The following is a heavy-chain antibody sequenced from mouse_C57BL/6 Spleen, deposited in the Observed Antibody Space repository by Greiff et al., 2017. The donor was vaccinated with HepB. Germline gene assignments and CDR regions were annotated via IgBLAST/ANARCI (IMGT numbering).Heavy chain of an antibody. CDR3: ARYYGSPFDY. CDR1: GYSFTGYY. J-gene: IGHJ2*01. V-gene: IGHV1-42*01. D-gene: IGHD1-1*01. CDR2: INPSTGGT. Sequence: VQLKQSGPELVKPGASVKISCKASGYSFTGYYMNWVKQSPEKSLEWIGEINPSTGGTTYNQKFKAKATLTVDESSSTAYMQLKSLTSEDSAVYYCARYYGSPFDYWGQGTTLTVSS.